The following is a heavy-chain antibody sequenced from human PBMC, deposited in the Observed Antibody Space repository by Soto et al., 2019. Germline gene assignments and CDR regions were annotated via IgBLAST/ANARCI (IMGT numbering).Heavy chain of an antibody. CDR3: VRDQHLVRKGPCQR. V-gene: IGHV3-64D*06. CDR2: ISANGGTT. CDR1: GFTFTNYV. Sequence: GGSLRLSSSSSGFTFTNYVMHWVRQAPGEGLEYVSTISANGGTTYYADYVKGRFTIARDNSKNTLYLQMGRLRAEDTAVYYCVRDQHLVRKGPCQRWGRLTRVTVCS. D-gene: IGHD6-13*01. J-gene: IGHJ1*01.